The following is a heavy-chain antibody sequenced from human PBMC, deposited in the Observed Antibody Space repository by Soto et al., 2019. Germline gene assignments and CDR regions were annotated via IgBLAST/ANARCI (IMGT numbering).Heavy chain of an antibody. CDR2: ISGSGGST. Sequence: PGGSLRLSCAASGFTFSSYAMNWVRQAPGKGLEWVSGISGSGGSTYYADSVKGRFTISRGNSKNTLHLQMNRLSAEDTARYHCAKASLFSGWPADWYFDLWGRGTLFTVS. J-gene: IGHJ2*01. CDR3: AKASLFSGWPADWYFDL. D-gene: IGHD6-19*01. V-gene: IGHV3-23*01. CDR1: GFTFSSYA.